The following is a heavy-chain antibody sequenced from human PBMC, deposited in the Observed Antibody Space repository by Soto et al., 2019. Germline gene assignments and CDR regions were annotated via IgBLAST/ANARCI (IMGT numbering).Heavy chain of an antibody. J-gene: IGHJ6*02. V-gene: IGHV4-34*01. CDR1: GGSFSGYY. CDR3: ARASPGTSWTLYYYHGMDV. CDR2: INHSGST. Sequence: QVQLQQWGAGLLKPSETLSLTCAVYGGSFSGYYWSWIRQPPGKGLEWIGEINHSGSTNYNPSLKSRVTISVDTSKNQFSLKLSSVTAADTTVYYCARASPGTSWTLYYYHGMDVWGQGTTVTVSS. D-gene: IGHD6-13*01.